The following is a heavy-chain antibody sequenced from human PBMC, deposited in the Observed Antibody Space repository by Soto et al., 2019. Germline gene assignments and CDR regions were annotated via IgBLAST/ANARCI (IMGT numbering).Heavy chain of an antibody. V-gene: IGHV3-30*03. Sequence: QVQLVESGGGVVQPGRSLRLSCAASGFTFSSYGIHWVRQAPGKGLEWVAGISFDGSNQYFADSVKGRFSISRDNSKNTLSLQMNSLGPEDTAKYYCAISRLYRGNDFDYWGQGTLVTVSS. CDR3: AISRLYRGNDFDY. J-gene: IGHJ4*02. CDR2: ISFDGSNQ. CDR1: GFTFSSYG. D-gene: IGHD5-12*01.